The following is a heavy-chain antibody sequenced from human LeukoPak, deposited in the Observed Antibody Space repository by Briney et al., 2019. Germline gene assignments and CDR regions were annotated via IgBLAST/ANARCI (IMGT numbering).Heavy chain of an antibody. J-gene: IGHJ4*02. Sequence: SVKVSCKASGGTFSSYAISWVRQAPGQGLEWMGGIIPIFGTANYAQKFQGRVTITADESTSTAYMELSSLRSEDTAVYYCASQLYGGNSVGPFDYWGQGTLVTVSS. CDR2: IIPIFGTA. CDR3: ASQLYGGNSVGPFDY. D-gene: IGHD4-23*01. V-gene: IGHV1-69*01. CDR1: GGTFSSYA.